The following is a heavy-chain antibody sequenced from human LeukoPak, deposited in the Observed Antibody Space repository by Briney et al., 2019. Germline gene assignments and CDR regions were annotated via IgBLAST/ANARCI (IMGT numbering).Heavy chain of an antibody. V-gene: IGHV4-34*01. CDR1: GGSFSGYY. CDR2: INHSGST. CDR3: ARGVLRYFDWYPLGFDY. Sequence: SETLSLTCAVYGGSFSGYYRSWIRQPPGKGLEWIGEINHSGSTNYNPSLKSRVTISVDTSKNQFSLKLSSVTAADTAVYYCARGVLRYFDWYPLGFDYWGQGTLVTVSS. D-gene: IGHD3-9*01. J-gene: IGHJ4*02.